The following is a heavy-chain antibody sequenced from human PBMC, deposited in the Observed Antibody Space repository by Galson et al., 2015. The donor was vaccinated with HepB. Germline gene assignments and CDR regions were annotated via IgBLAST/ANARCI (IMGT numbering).Heavy chain of an antibody. CDR1: GFTFSSYA. J-gene: IGHJ6*02. CDR2: ISYDGSNK. CDR3: ARDRTRVSGQIRSEGMDV. V-gene: IGHV3-30*04. D-gene: IGHD1-7*01. Sequence: SLRLSCAASGFTFSSYAMHWVRQAPGKGLEWVAVISYDGSNKYYADSVKGRFTISRDNSKNTLYLQMNSLRAEDTAVYYCARDRTRVSGQIRSEGMDVWGQGTTVTVSS.